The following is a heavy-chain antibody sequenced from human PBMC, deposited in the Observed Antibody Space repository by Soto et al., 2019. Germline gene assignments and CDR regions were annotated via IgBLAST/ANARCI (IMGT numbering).Heavy chain of an antibody. CDR2: IKSKTDGGTT. V-gene: IGHV3-15*07. Sequence: GGSLRLSCAASGFTFSNAWMNWVRQAPGKGLEWVGRIKSKTDGGTTDYAAPVKGRFTISRDDSKNTLYLQMNSLKTEDTAVYYCTTDRGYCSSTSCPYYYYYGMDVWGQGTTVTVSS. CDR3: TTDRGYCSSTSCPYYYYYGMDV. CDR1: GFTFSNAW. D-gene: IGHD2-2*01. J-gene: IGHJ6*02.